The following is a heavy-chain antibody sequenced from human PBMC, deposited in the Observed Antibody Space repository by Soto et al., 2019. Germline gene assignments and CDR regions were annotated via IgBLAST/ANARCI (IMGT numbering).Heavy chain of an antibody. CDR1: GYAFTSYG. Sequence: ASVKVSCKASGYAFTSYGISWARQAPGQGLEWMGWISAYNGNTNYAQKLQGRVTMTTDTSTSTAYMELRSLRSDDTAVYYCARGSPSYPQLPDGYWGRGTLVTVSS. D-gene: IGHD1-1*01. J-gene: IGHJ4*02. V-gene: IGHV1-18*01. CDR2: ISAYNGNT. CDR3: ARGSPSYPQLPDGY.